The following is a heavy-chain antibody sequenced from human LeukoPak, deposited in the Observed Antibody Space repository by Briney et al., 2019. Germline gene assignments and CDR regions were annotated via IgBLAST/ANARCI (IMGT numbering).Heavy chain of an antibody. V-gene: IGHV3-30-3*01. CDR2: ISYDGSNK. CDR3: ARDLPIAAAPGAFDI. D-gene: IGHD6-13*01. J-gene: IGHJ3*02. Sequence: PGRSLRLSCAASGFTFSSYAMHWVRQAPGKGLEWVAVISYDGSNKYYADSVKGRFTISRDNAKNSLYPQMNSLRAEDTAVYYCARDLPIAAAPGAFDIWGQGTMVTVSS. CDR1: GFTFSSYA.